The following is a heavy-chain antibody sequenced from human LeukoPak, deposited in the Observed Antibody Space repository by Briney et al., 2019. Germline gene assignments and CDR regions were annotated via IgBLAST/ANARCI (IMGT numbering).Heavy chain of an antibody. CDR2: IHTSGSN. V-gene: IGHV4-4*09. J-gene: IGHJ3*01. CDR3: ARLSAAVHLGAFDL. D-gene: IGHD3-3*01. Sequence: SETLSLTCAVSGVSISPYYWAWIRQPPGKGLEWIGYIHTSGSNNQSPSLKSRVTISVAKSKNHFSLRLTSVTAADTAVYYCARLSAAVHLGAFDLWGQGTMVTVSS. CDR1: GVSISPYY.